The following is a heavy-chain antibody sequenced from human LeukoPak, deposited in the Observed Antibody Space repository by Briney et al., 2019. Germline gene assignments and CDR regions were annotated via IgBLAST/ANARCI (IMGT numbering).Heavy chain of an antibody. J-gene: IGHJ4*02. CDR2: IYTSGST. CDR3: ARGEDDFWSGYPDY. CDR1: GGSISSYY. D-gene: IGHD3-3*01. V-gene: IGHV4-4*07. Sequence: SETLSLTCTVSGGSISSYYWSWIRQPAGKGLEWIGRIYTSGSTNYNPPLKSRVTISVDTSKNQFSLKLSSVTAADTAVYYCARGEDDFWSGYPDYWGQGTLVTVSS.